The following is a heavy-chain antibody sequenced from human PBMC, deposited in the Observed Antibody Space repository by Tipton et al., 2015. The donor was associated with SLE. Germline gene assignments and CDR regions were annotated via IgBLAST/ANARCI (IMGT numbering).Heavy chain of an antibody. J-gene: IGHJ4*02. V-gene: IGHV1-46*01. CDR2: INPIGGAT. Sequence: QSGPEVKKPGASVKVSCKASGYTFTSYYMNWVRQAPGQGLEWMGIINPIGGATSYAQNFQGRVTMTRDTSTSTVYMELSSLRSEDTAVYYCSTQLPHHGNGMDYWGQGTLVTVSS. CDR1: GYTFTSYY. D-gene: IGHD5-24*01. CDR3: STQLPHHGNGMDY.